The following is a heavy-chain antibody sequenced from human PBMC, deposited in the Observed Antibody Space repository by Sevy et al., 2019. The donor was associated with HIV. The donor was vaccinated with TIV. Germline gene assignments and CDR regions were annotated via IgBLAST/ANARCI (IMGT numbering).Heavy chain of an antibody. Sequence: GGSLRLSCAASGFTFSSYAMHWVRQAPGKGLEWVAVISYDGSNKYYADSVKGRFTISRDNSKNTLYLQMSSLRPEDTAVYYCARDGQLDYWGQGTLVTVSS. V-gene: IGHV3-30-3*01. J-gene: IGHJ4*02. CDR2: ISYDGSNK. CDR3: ARDGQLDY. CDR1: GFTFSSYA.